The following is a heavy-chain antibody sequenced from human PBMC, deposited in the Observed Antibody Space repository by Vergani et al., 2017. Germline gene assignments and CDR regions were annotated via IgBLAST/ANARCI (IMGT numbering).Heavy chain of an antibody. V-gene: IGHV1-8*01. Sequence: QVQLVQSGAEVKKPGASLKVSCWASGYTFIEYDIDWVRQAAGQGLEWMGWMNPKSGNSGFAQKFQGRVTMTRDTSISTAYMELNSLTSEDTAVYYCARAPGRRCSXGSCYSSFRWFDPWGQGTLVTVFS. CDR2: MNPKSGNS. J-gene: IGHJ5*02. CDR3: ARAPGRRCSXGSCYSSFRWFDP. D-gene: IGHD2-15*01. CDR1: GYTFIEYD.